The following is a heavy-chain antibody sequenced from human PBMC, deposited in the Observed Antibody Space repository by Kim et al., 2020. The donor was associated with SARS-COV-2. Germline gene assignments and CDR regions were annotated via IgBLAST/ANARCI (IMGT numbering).Heavy chain of an antibody. V-gene: IGHV3-72*01. D-gene: IGHD6-25*01. CDR3: ARDTAAAMDV. J-gene: IGHJ6*02. Sequence: TTYAPSGKGRFIVSRENSKNSLYLQMNNLKTGDKAVYYCARDTAAAMDVWGQGTTVTVSS. CDR2: T.